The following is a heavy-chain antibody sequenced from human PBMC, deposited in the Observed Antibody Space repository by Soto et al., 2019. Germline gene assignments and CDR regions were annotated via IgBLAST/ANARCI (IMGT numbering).Heavy chain of an antibody. V-gene: IGHV4-34*01. CDR1: GGSFSGYY. CDR2: INHSGST. J-gene: IGHJ6*02. Sequence: PSETLSLTCAVYGGSFSGYYWSWIRQPPGKVLEWIGEINHSGSTNYNPSLKSRVTISVDTSKNQFSLKLSSVTAADTAVYYCARLIAAAGTRGFYYYYGMGVWGQGTTVTVSS. CDR3: ARLIAAAGTRGFYYYYGMGV. D-gene: IGHD6-13*01.